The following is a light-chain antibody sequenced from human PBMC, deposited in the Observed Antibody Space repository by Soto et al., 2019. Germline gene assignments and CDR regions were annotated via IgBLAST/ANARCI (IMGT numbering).Light chain of an antibody. CDR3: SSYTGSNDVV. CDR1: SSNIGGNT. Sequence: QSVLTQPPSASGTPGQRVTFSCSGSSSNIGGNTVSWFQHLPRTAPKLLIFSNSQRPSGVPDRFSGAKSGTSASLAISGLQSEDDANYYCSSYTGSNDVVFGGGTKVTVL. V-gene: IGLV1-44*01. J-gene: IGLJ2*01. CDR2: SNS.